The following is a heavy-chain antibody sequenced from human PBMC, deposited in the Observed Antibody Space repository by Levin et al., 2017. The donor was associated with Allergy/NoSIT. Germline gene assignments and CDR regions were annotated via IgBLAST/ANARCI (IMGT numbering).Heavy chain of an antibody. V-gene: IGHV1-8*01. CDR1: GYTFSSYD. CDR2: INPDSGNT. D-gene: IGHD2-15*01. Sequence: GASVKVSCKASGYTFSSYDLHWVRQATGQGLEWMGWINPDSGNTGYAPKFQGTVTMTTNTSTSTAYMELNSLTSEDTAVYYCARSRGYCSGGNCYSRVRFDPWGQGTLVTVSS. J-gene: IGHJ5*02. CDR3: ARSRGYCSGGNCYSRVRFDP.